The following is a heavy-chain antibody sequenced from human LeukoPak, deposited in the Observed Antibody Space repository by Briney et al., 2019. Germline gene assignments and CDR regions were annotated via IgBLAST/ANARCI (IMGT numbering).Heavy chain of an antibody. J-gene: IGHJ3*02. D-gene: IGHD3-22*01. CDR2: ISSSGSTT. CDR1: GMMFSSYE. CDR3: ARGNYYENSGYWVLSAFDI. V-gene: IGHV3-48*03. Sequence: PGGSLRLSCSASGMMFSSYEMYWVRQAPGKGLEWVSYISSSGSTTYYADSVKGRFTISRDNAKNSLYLQMNSLRAEDTAVYYCARGNYYENSGYWVLSAFDIWGQGKMVTVSS.